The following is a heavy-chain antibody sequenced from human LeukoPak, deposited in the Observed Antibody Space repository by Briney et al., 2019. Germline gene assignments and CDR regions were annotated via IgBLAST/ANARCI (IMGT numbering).Heavy chain of an antibody. CDR2: IYTSGST. D-gene: IGHD1-26*01. CDR3: ARVRRELLYYYYYYMDV. J-gene: IGHJ6*03. CDR1: GGSSSSYY. V-gene: IGHV4-4*07. Sequence: KASETLSLXCTVSGGSSSSYYWRWIRQPAGKGLEWIGRIYTSGSTNYNPSLKSRVTMSVDTSKNQFSLKLSSVTAADTAVYYCARVRRELLYYYYYYMDVWGKGTTVTVSS.